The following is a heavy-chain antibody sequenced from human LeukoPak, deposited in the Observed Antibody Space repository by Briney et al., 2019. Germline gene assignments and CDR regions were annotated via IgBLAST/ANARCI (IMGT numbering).Heavy chain of an antibody. Sequence: SVKVSCKASGGTFSSYAISWVRQAPGQGLEWMGRIIPILGIANYAQKFQGRVMITADKSTSTAYMELSSLRSEDTAVYYCARGLTEPPDLRYFDWLLDYWGQGTLVTVSS. V-gene: IGHV1-69*04. D-gene: IGHD3-9*01. CDR2: IIPILGIA. J-gene: IGHJ4*02. CDR1: GGTFSSYA. CDR3: ARGLTEPPDLRYFDWLLDY.